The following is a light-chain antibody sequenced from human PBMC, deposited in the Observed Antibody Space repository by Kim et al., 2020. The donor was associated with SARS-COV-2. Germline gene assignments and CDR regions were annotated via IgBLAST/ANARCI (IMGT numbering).Light chain of an antibody. CDR1: QSISMW. CDR3: QQYGSDSYT. V-gene: IGKV1-5*03. Sequence: DIQLTQSPSTLSASVGDRVTITYRASQSISMWLAWYQQKPGKAPNLLIYKTSSLKSGVPSRFSGSGSGTEFTLTISSLQPDDFATYYCQQYGSDSYTFGQGTKLEI. CDR2: KTS. J-gene: IGKJ2*01.